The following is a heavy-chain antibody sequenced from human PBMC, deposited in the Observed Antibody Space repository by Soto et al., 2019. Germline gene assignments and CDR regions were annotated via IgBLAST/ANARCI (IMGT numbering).Heavy chain of an antibody. CDR1: GFTFSSYG. CDR2: ISYDGSNK. D-gene: IGHD6-19*01. CDR3: ANYKTGAVAVPPGAY. J-gene: IGHJ4*02. V-gene: IGHV3-30*18. Sequence: GGSLRLSCAASGFTFSSYGMHWVRQAPGKGLEWVAVISYDGSNKYYADSVKGRFTISRDNSKNTLYLQMNSLRAEDTAVYYCANYKTGAVAVPPGAYWGQGTLVTVSS.